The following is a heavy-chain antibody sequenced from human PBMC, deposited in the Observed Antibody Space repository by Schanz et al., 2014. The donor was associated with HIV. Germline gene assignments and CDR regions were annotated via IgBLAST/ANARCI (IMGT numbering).Heavy chain of an antibody. V-gene: IGHV4-30-2*01. CDR2: IYHTGGA. Sequence: QLQLQESGSGLVKPSQTLSLTCAVSGGSLSSGVSYSWSWVRKPPGKGLEWIGHIYHTGGASYTPSLKSRGTMSVDKSKNQFSLKLTSVTAADTAVYYCARGPSGGLTPSRGMDVWGQGTTVTVSS. J-gene: IGHJ6*02. CDR1: GGSLSSGVSYS. CDR3: ARGPSGGLTPSRGMDV. D-gene: IGHD1-26*01.